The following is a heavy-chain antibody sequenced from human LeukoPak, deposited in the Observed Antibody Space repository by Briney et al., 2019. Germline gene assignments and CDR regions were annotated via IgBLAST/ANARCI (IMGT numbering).Heavy chain of an antibody. D-gene: IGHD3-3*01. CDR2: IRYDGSNK. CDR1: GFTFSSYG. J-gene: IGHJ3*02. CDR3: AKDLRLTILAPEPDAFDI. Sequence: GGSLRLSCAASGFTFSSYGMHWVRQAPGKGLEWVAFIRYDGSNKYYADSVKGRFTISRDNSKNTLYLQMNSLRAEDTAVYYCAKDLRLTILAPEPDAFDIWGQGTMVTVSS. V-gene: IGHV3-30*02.